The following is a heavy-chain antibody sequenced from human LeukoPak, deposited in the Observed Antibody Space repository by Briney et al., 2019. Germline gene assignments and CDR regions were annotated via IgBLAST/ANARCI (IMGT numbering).Heavy chain of an antibody. V-gene: IGHV4-59*08. Sequence: SETLSLACTVSGGSISGYYWSWIRQPPGKGLEWIAYIYFTGTTNYNPSLQSRVTISVDTSKNQFSLRLTSVTAADTAVYYCARFSDYYDSSGHYLDYWGQETLVAVSS. CDR3: ARFSDYYDSSGHYLDY. CDR2: IYFTGTT. J-gene: IGHJ4*02. CDR1: GGSISGYY. D-gene: IGHD3-22*01.